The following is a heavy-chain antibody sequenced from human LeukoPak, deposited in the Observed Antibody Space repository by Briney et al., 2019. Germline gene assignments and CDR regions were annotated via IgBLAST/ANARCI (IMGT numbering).Heavy chain of an antibody. Sequence: GSSVKVSCEAPGGTFSNYGFSWVRQAPEQGLEWVGGVVPVLGTVSYAQKFQDRVTITADDFTTTAYMELSSLRSEDTAVYYCARWAGTCTIASCYTPLDYWGQGTLVTVST. CDR2: VVPVLGTV. CDR1: GGTFSNYG. J-gene: IGHJ4*02. V-gene: IGHV1-69*01. D-gene: IGHD2-2*02. CDR3: ARWAGTCTIASCYTPLDY.